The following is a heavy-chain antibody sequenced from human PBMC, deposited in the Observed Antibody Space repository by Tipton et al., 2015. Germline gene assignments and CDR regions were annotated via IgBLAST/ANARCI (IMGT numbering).Heavy chain of an antibody. D-gene: IGHD4-23*01. CDR2: ISYSGST. J-gene: IGHJ5*02. Sequence: LSLSCTVSGGSIRSYYWSWIRQPPGKGLEWIGYISYSGSTHYNPSFKSRVAISVDTSKNQFSLTLNSVTASDTAVYYCARARGRHGGLFDPWGQGILVTVSS. CDR1: GGSIRSYY. CDR3: ARARGRHGGLFDP. V-gene: IGHV4-59*01.